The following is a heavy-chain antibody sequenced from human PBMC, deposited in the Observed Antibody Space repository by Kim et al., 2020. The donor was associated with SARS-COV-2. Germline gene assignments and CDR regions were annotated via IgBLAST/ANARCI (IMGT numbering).Heavy chain of an antibody. J-gene: IGHJ4*02. CDR3: ARDRPSNSWFGESLPDY. CDR2: ISSSSYI. Sequence: GGSLRLSCAASGFTFSSYSMNWVRQAPGKGLEWVSSISSSSYIYYADSVKGRFTISRDNAKNSLYLQMNSLRAEDTAVYYCARDRPSNSWFGESLPDYWGQGTLVTVSS. D-gene: IGHD3-10*01. CDR1: GFTFSSYS. V-gene: IGHV3-21*01.